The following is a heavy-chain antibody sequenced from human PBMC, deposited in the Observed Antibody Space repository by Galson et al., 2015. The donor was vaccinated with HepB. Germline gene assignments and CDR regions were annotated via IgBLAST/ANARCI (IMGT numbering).Heavy chain of an antibody. CDR3: ARENGRQLPLDY. Sequence: SLRLSCAASGFRLSSYSMNWVRQAPGKGLECVSSIHSSGFYKYYAGSVKGRFTISRDNARNSLYLQMSSLGVEDTAVYYCARENGRQLPLDYWGQGTLVTVSS. CDR1: GFRLSSYS. CDR2: IHSSGFYK. J-gene: IGHJ4*02. V-gene: IGHV3-21*01. D-gene: IGHD2-2*01.